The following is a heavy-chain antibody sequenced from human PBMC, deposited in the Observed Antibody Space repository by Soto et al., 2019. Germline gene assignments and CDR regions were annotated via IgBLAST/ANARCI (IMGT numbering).Heavy chain of an antibody. CDR3: ARQPNIVVVPAAKFGAFDI. CDR1: GGSISSSSYY. D-gene: IGHD2-2*01. CDR2: LYYSVST. V-gene: IGHV4-39*01. J-gene: IGHJ3*02. Sequence: QLQLQESGPGLVKPSETLSLTCTVSGGSISSSSYYWGWIRQPPGKGLEGIGSLYYSVSTYYNTSLEIRVTSSVDRSKHQFSLKLSSVTAADTAVYYCARQPNIVVVPAAKFGAFDIWGQGTMVTVSS.